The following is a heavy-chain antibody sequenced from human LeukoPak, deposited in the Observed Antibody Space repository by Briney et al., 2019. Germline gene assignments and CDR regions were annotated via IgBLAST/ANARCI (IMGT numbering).Heavy chain of an antibody. J-gene: IGHJ4*02. Sequence: GGSLRLSCAASGFTFSSYAMSWVRQAPGKGLEWVSAISGSGVTTYYADSVKGRFTISRDNSKNTLYLQMNGLRAEDTALYYCAKDRDYYLVGFFDYWGQGTLVTVSS. CDR1: GFTFSSYA. CDR3: AKDRDYYLVGFFDY. CDR2: ISGSGVTT. V-gene: IGHV3-23*01. D-gene: IGHD3-10*01.